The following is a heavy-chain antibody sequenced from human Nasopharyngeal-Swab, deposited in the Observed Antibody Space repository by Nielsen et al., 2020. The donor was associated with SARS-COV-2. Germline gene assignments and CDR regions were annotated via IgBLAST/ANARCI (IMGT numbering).Heavy chain of an antibody. J-gene: IGHJ4*02. CDR2: IIPIFGTA. CDR1: GGTFSSYA. D-gene: IGHD3-16*02. V-gene: IGHV1-69*06. CDR3: ARNPVDYDYVWGSYRYRTFDY. Sequence: SVKVSCKASGGTFSSYAISWVRQAPGQGLEWMGGIIPIFGTANYAQKFQGRVTITADKSTSTAYMELRSLRSEDTAVYYCARNPVDYDYVWGSYRYRTFDYWGQGTLVTVSS.